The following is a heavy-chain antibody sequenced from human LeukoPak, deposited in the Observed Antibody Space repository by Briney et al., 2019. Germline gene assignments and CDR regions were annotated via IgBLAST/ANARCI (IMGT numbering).Heavy chain of an antibody. CDR1: GGTFSSYA. CDR2: IIPIFGTA. Sequence: SVKVSCKASGGTFSSYAISWVRQAPGQGLEWMGGIIPIFGTANYAQKFQGRVTITADESTSTAYMELSSLRSEDTAVYYCASVLRFLEWLGAFDIWGQGTLVTVSS. V-gene: IGHV1-69*01. CDR3: ASVLRFLEWLGAFDI. D-gene: IGHD3-3*01. J-gene: IGHJ3*02.